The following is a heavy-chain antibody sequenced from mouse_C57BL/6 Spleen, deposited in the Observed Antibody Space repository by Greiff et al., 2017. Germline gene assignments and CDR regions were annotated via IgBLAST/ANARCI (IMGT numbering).Heavy chain of an antibody. D-gene: IGHD1-1*01. Sequence: QVQLKESGPGLVAPSQSLSITCTVSGFSLTSYAISWVRQPPGKGLEWIGVIGTGGGTNNNSALKSRLSISKDNAKSQFFLKMNSLHTEDTARYYCARSYYGPYWYFDDWGTGTTVTVSS. CDR3: ARSYYGPYWYFDD. J-gene: IGHJ1*03. V-gene: IGHV2-9-1*01. CDR1: GFSLTSYA. CDR2: IGTGGGT.